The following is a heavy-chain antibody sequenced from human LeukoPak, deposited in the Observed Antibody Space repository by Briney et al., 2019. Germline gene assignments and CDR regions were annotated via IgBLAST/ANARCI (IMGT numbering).Heavy chain of an antibody. CDR2: INSDGSST. CDR3: AREGDYYDSSGYEVDY. Sequence: GGSLRLSCAASGFTFSSYWMHWVRQAPGQGLVWVSRINSDGSSTSYADSVKGRFTISRDNAKNTLYLQMNSLRAEDTAVYYCAREGDYYDSSGYEVDYWGQGTLVTVSS. CDR1: GFTFSSYW. D-gene: IGHD3-22*01. V-gene: IGHV3-74*01. J-gene: IGHJ4*02.